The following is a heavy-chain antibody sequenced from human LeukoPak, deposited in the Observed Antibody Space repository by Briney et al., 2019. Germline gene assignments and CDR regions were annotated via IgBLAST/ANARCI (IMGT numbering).Heavy chain of an antibody. J-gene: IGHJ4*02. CDR2: ISYDESNK. CDR1: GFTFSSYA. Sequence: PGRSLRLSCAASGFTFSSYAMHWVRQAPGKGLEWVAVISYDESNKYYADSVKGRFTISRDNSKNTLYLQMNSLTAEDTAVYYCARGATTGYYPYWGQGTLVTVSS. D-gene: IGHD3-9*01. V-gene: IGHV3-30*04. CDR3: ARGATTGYYPY.